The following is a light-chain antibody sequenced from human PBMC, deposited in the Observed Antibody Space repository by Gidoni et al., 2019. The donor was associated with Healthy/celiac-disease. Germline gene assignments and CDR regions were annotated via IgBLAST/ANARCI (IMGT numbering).Light chain of an antibody. CDR2: WAS. J-gene: IGKJ5*01. CDR3: QQYYNNPPVT. V-gene: IGKV4-1*01. Sequence: DTVMTQSPDPLCVSLGERPTINCKSSQSVLYSSNNKVYLAWYQQKPGQPRKLLIYWASTRESGVPNRFSDSGSGTDFTLTNSSLKDEDVAVYYCQQYYNNPPVTFGQGTRLEIK. CDR1: QSVLYSSNNKVY.